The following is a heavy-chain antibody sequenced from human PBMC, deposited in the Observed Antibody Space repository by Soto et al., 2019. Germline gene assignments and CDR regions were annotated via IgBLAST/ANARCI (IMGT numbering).Heavy chain of an antibody. CDR1: GDSVSSNSAA. CDR3: TGQSVAGAIDY. CDR2: TYYRSKWYH. V-gene: IGHV6-1*01. J-gene: IGHJ4*02. D-gene: IGHD6-19*01. Sequence: SQTLSLTFAISGDSVSSNSAACNLIRHSPSRGLEWLGRTYYRSKWYHGYAVSVKSRITINPDTSKNQFSLQLSSVTPEDTGVYYCTGQSVAGAIDYWGQGTPVTVSS.